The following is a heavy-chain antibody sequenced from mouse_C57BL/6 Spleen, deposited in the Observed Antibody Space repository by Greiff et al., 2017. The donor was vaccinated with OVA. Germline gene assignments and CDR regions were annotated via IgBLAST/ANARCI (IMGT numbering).Heavy chain of an antibody. J-gene: IGHJ1*03. CDR2: ISSGSSTI. Sequence: DVHLVESGGGLVKPGGSLKLSCAASGFTFSDYGMHWVRQAPEKGLEWVAYISSGSSTIYYADTVKGRFTISRDNAKNTLFLQMTSLRSEDTAMYYCARQSSYRYFDVWGTGTTVTVSS. CDR1: GFTFSDYG. D-gene: IGHD1-1*01. CDR3: ARQSSYRYFDV. V-gene: IGHV5-17*01.